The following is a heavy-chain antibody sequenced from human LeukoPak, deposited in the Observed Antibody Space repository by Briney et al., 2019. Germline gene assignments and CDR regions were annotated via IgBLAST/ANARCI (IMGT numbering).Heavy chain of an antibody. CDR2: IDPSSGDT. Sequence: ASVKVSCKASGYTFTNYYMHWVRQAPGQGLGWMGMIDPSSGDTMYAQKFQGRVTVTRDTSTSTVCMDLSSLTSEDTGVYFCAANPFDHWGQGTLVTVSS. V-gene: IGHV1-46*03. J-gene: IGHJ4*02. CDR3: AANPFDH. CDR1: GYTFTNYY.